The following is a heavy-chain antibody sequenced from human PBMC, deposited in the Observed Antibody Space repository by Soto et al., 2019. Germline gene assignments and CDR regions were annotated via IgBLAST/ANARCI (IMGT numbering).Heavy chain of an antibody. CDR3: AKNRGYIYGPDAFDI. D-gene: IGHD5-18*01. V-gene: IGHV3-30*18. CDR1: GFTFSSYG. Sequence: QMQLVESGGGVVQPGRSLRLSCAASGFTFSSYGMHCVRQSPAKGLEWVAVISYDGSEKYYTDSVKGRITISRDGSSDTLYLQMNSLRTEDTDVYYWAKNRGYIYGPDAFDIWGQGTMVTVSS. J-gene: IGHJ3*02. CDR2: ISYDGSEK.